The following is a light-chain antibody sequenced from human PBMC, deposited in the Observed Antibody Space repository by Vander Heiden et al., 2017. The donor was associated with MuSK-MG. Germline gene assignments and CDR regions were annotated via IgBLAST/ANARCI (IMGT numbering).Light chain of an antibody. J-gene: IGKJ2*01. Sequence: EIVMTQSPATLSVSPGERATLSCRASQSVGSSLAWYQQKPGQAPRLLMYGASTRATGIPARFSGGGSGTEFTLTISSLQSEDIAVYYCQQYARWPTFGQGTKLE. CDR2: GAS. CDR3: QQYARWPT. V-gene: IGKV3-15*01. CDR1: QSVGSS.